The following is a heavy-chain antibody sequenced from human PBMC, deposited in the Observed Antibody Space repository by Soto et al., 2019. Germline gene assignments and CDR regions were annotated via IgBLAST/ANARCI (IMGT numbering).Heavy chain of an antibody. Sequence: GGSLRLSCAASGFTFSTYWMDWVRQTPGKGLEWVANINQDGSEKNYVDSVKGRFTIYRDNAKNSLYLQMSSLTAEDSALYYCSRSLDSWGHGTLVTVS. J-gene: IGHJ5*01. CDR1: GFTFSTYW. CDR3: SRSLDS. CDR2: INQDGSEK. V-gene: IGHV3-7*01.